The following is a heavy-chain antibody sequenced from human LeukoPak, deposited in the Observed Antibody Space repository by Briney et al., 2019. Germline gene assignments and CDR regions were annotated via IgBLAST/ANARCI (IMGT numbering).Heavy chain of an antibody. V-gene: IGHV1-46*01. CDR1: GYTFTSFY. J-gene: IGHJ3*02. CDR3: ARVGKTQKDIVVVPAADDAFDI. CDR2: INPSGGST. Sequence: SGKVSCKVSGYTFTSFYMHWVRQAAGHGLEWMGIINPSGGSTSYAQKFQGRVTRTRDMSTSTVYRELSSLRSEDTAVYYCARVGKTQKDIVVVPAADDAFDIGGQGTMVPVSS. D-gene: IGHD2-2*01.